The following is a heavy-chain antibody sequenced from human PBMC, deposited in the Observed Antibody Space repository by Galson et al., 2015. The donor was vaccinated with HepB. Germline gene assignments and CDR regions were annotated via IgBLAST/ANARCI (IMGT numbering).Heavy chain of an antibody. D-gene: IGHD2-2*01. CDR2: IYYSGST. CDR1: GGSISSSSYY. Sequence: ETLSLTCTVSGGSISSSSYYWGWIRQPPGKGLEWIGSIYYSGSTYYNPSLKSRVTISVDTSKNQFSLKLSSVTAADTAVYYCASEVGGCSSTSCYPHDAFDIWGQGTMVTVSS. V-gene: IGHV4-39*07. CDR3: ASEVGGCSSTSCYPHDAFDI. J-gene: IGHJ3*02.